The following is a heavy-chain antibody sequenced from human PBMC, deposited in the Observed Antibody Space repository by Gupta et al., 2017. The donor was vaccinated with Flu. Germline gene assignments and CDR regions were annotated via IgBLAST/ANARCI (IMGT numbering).Heavy chain of an antibody. J-gene: IGHJ6*03. D-gene: IGHD6-13*01. CDR3: ATSLASAGQDYYHMDA. CDR2: FYRDGAT. V-gene: IGHV3-53*01. Sequence: QAPGKGLEWVSTFYRDGATYYADSVKGRFIISRDSSENTVYLQMDSLRAEDTAVYFCATSLASAGQDYYHMDAWGKGTTVTVSS.